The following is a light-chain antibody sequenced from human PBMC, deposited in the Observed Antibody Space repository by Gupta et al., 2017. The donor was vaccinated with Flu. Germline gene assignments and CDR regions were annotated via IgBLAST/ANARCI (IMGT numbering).Light chain of an antibody. J-gene: IGKJ1*01. V-gene: IGKV3-20*01. CDR3: QQDGSPSWT. CDR1: QSVSSSY. CDR2: GAS. Sequence: EIVLTQSPGTLSLSPGQRATLSCRASQSVSSSYLAWYQQKPGQAPRLLIYGASSRATRIPDRFSGSGSGTDFTLTISRLEPEDFAVYYCQQDGSPSWTFGQGTKLEIK.